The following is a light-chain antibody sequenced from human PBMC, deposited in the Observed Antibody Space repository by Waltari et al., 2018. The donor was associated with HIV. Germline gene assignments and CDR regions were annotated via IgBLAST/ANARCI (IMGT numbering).Light chain of an antibody. CDR3: AAWDDSLSGYV. V-gene: IGLV1-47*01. J-gene: IGLJ1*01. CDR2: KNN. CDR1: SSNIGSNY. Sequence: QSVLTQPPSASGTPGQRVTISCSGSSSNIGSNYVYWYQQLPGTAPKPLIYKNNRRPSGVPDRLSGSKSGTSAALAISGLRSEDEADYYCAAWDDSLSGYVFGTGTKVTVL.